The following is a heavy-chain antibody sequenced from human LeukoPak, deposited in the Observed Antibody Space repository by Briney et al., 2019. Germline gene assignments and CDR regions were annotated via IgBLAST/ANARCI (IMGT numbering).Heavy chain of an antibody. D-gene: IGHD1-26*01. Sequence: GASVKVSCKASGGTFSSYAISWVRQAPGQGLEWMGRIIPIFGTANYAQKFQGRVTITTDESTSRAYIELSSLRSEDTAVYYCARDTVGAILTDAFDIWGQGTMVTVSS. CDR3: ARDTVGAILTDAFDI. CDR1: GGTFSSYA. V-gene: IGHV1-69*05. J-gene: IGHJ3*02. CDR2: IIPIFGTA.